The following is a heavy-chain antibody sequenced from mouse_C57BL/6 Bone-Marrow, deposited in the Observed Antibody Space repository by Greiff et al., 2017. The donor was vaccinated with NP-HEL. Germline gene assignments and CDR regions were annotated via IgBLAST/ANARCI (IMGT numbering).Heavy chain of an antibody. CDR2: INYDGSST. V-gene: IGHV5-16*01. CDR3: AREQAYYGLDY. CDR1: GITFSDYY. D-gene: IGHD1-1*01. J-gene: IGHJ2*01. Sequence: EVMLVESEGGLVQPGSSMKLSCTASGITFSDYYMAWVRQVPDKGLEWVANINYDGSSTYYLDSLKSRFIISRDNAKNILYLQMSSLKSEDTAAYYCAREQAYYGLDYWGQGTPLTVSS.